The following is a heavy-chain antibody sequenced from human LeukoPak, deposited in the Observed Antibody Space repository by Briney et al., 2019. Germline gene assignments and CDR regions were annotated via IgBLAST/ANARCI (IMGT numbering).Heavy chain of an antibody. D-gene: IGHD5-24*01. Sequence: PSETLSLTCTVSGGSINTYYWTWMRQPPGKGLEWIGYINHSGSTNYNPSLKSRATVSVDTSKNQFSLKLSTVTAADTAVYYFARRGGVRHFYNWGDWFDPWGQGALVTVSS. V-gene: IGHV4-59*08. CDR1: GGSINTYY. J-gene: IGHJ5*02. CDR3: ARRGGVRHFYNWGDWFDP. CDR2: INHSGST.